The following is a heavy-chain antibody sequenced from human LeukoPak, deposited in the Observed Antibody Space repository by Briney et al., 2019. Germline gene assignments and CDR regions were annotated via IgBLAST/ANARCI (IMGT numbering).Heavy chain of an antibody. CDR2: MNPNSGNT. CDR3: ARAVAGHGIPDDY. D-gene: IGHD6-19*01. V-gene: IGHV1-8*01. CDR1: GYTFTSYD. Sequence: ASVKVSCKASGYTFTSYDINWVRQATGQGLEWMGWMNPNSGNTGYAQKFQGRVTMTRNTSISTAYMEPSSLRSEDTAVYYCARAVAGHGIPDDYWGQGTLVTVSS. J-gene: IGHJ4*02.